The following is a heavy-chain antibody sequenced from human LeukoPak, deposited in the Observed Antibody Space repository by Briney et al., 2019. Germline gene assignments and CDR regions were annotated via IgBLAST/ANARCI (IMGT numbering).Heavy chain of an antibody. CDR1: GFTFSSYD. CDR3: ARGDSSGYQRNTKLDY. D-gene: IGHD3-22*01. V-gene: IGHV3-13*01. Sequence: PGGSLRLSCAASGFTFSSYDMHWVRQTTGKGLEGVAAIGTAGDTYYPGSVKGRFTISRENAKNSLHLQMDSLRAGDTAVYYCARGDSSGYQRNTKLDYWGQGTLVTVSS. CDR2: IGTAGDT. J-gene: IGHJ4*02.